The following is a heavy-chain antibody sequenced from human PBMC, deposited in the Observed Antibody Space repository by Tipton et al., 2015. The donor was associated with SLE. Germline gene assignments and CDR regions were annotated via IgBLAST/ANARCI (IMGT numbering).Heavy chain of an antibody. CDR3: ARAGYYYDSSGGMDV. J-gene: IGHJ3*01. D-gene: IGHD3-22*01. CDR1: GGSISSYY. Sequence: TLSLTCTVSGGSISSYYWSWIRQPPGKGLEWIGYIYYSGSTNYNPSLKSRVTISVDTSKNQFSLKLSSVTAADTAVYYCARAGYYYDSSGGMDVWGQGTMVTVSS. CDR2: IYYSGST. V-gene: IGHV4-59*01.